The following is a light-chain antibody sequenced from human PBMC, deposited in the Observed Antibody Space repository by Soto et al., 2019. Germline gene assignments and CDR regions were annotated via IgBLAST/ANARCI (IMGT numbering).Light chain of an antibody. V-gene: IGLV1-40*01. J-gene: IGLJ2*01. CDR1: SSNIGAAYD. CDR2: GNN. CDR3: QTYDSSLTISI. Sequence: QSVLTQPPSVSGAPGQRVTISCTGSSSNIGAAYDVHWYQHLPGTAPKLLIYGNNNRPSGVPDRFSGSKSGTSASLAITGLQAEDEADYYCQTYDSSLTISIFGGGTKLTVL.